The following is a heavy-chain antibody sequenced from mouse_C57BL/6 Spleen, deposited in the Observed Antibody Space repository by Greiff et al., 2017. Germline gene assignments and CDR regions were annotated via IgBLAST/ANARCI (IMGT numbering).Heavy chain of an antibody. V-gene: IGHV1-82*01. Sequence: VQLQQSGPELVKPGASVKISCKASGYAFSSSWMNWVKQRPGKGLEWIGRIYPGDGDTNYNGKFKGKATLTADKSSSTAYMQLSSLTSEDSAVYFCARATTVVASGYFDYWGQGTTRTVSS. CDR1: GYAFSSSW. CDR2: IYPGDGDT. J-gene: IGHJ2*01. CDR3: ARATTVVASGYFDY. D-gene: IGHD1-1*01.